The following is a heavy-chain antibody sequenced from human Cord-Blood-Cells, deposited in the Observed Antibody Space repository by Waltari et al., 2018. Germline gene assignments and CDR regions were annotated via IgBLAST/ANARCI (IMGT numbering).Heavy chain of an antibody. Sequence: YYWSWIRQPPGKGLEWIGEINHSGSTNYNPSLKSRVTISVDTSKNQFSLKLSSVTAADTAVYYCARVGRYSSGWYTGGSDYWGQGTLVTVSS. V-gene: IGHV4-34*01. D-gene: IGHD6-19*01. CDR2: INHSGST. J-gene: IGHJ4*02. CDR3: ARVGRYSSGWYTGGSDY. CDR1: YY.